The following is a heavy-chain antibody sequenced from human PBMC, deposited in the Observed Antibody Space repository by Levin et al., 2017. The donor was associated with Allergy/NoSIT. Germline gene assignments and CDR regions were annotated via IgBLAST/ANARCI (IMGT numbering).Heavy chain of an antibody. Sequence: SETLSLTCTVSGGSISSYYWSWIRQPPGKGLEWIGYIYYSGSTNYNPSLKSRVTISVDTSKNQFSLKLSSVTAADTAVYYCARENGSSGYYYDGDAFDSWGQGTMVTVSS. CDR1: GGSISSYY. V-gene: IGHV4-59*01. J-gene: IGHJ3*02. CDR3: ARENGSSGYYYDGDAFDS. D-gene: IGHD3-22*01. CDR2: IYYSGST.